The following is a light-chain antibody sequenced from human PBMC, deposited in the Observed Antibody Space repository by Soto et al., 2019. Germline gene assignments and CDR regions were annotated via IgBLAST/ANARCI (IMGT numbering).Light chain of an antibody. CDR2: GAS. Sequence: EVVMTQSPATLSVSPGDTATLSCRSSQSIGSSLAWYQQKPGQAPRLLIYGASTRATGIPDRFSGSGSGTDFTLTISSLQPEDFAVYYCQQDYNLPPWTFGQGTKVDIK. CDR3: QQDYNLPPWT. V-gene: IGKV3D-15*01. J-gene: IGKJ1*01. CDR1: QSIGSS.